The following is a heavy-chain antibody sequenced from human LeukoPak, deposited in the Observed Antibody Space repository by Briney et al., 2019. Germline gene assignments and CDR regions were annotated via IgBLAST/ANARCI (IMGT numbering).Heavy chain of an antibody. CDR2: ISFSSTHI. CDR1: GFIFSNYG. V-gene: IGHV3-21*04. CDR3: AKDREKSYSSSWYYFDY. Sequence: GGSLRLSCAASGFIFSNYGMSWVRQAPGKGLEWVSSISFSSTHIYYADSIQGRFTISRDNAENSLYLQMDSLRAEDTAVYYCAKDREKSYSSSWYYFDYWGQGTLVTVSS. D-gene: IGHD6-13*01. J-gene: IGHJ4*02.